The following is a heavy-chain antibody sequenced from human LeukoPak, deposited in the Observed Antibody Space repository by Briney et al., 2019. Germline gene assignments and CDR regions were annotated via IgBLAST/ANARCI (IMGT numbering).Heavy chain of an antibody. CDR1: GYSFASYW. V-gene: IGHV5-51*01. CDR2: IYPGDSDT. J-gene: IGHJ4*02. CDR3: ARQWGDCSSTSCYSAY. Sequence: GESLRISCKGSGYSFASYWIAWVRQMPGKGLEWMGIIYPGDSDTRYSPSFQGQVTISADKSISTAYLQWSSLKASDTAIYYCARQWGDCSSTSCYSAYWGQGTLVTVSS. D-gene: IGHD2-2*01.